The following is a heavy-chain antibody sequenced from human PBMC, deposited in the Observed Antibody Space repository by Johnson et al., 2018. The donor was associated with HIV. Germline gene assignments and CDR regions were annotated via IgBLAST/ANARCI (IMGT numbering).Heavy chain of an antibody. CDR3: AKGGGLLSAFDI. Sequence: VQLVESGGGSVKPGGSLRLSCASSGFAFSGHNMGWIRQAPGKGLEFVSYISSSGSSTYYTDSVKGRFTISRDNSKNTLYLQMNSLRAEDTAVYYCAKGGGLLSAFDIWGQGTMVTVSS. CDR2: ISSSGSST. CDR1: GFAFSGHN. D-gene: IGHD2-2*01. J-gene: IGHJ3*02. V-gene: IGHV3-11*04.